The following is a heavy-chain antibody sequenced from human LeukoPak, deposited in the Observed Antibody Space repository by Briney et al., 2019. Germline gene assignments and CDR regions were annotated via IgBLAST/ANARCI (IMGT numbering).Heavy chain of an antibody. CDR2: ISYDGSNK. J-gene: IGHJ6*02. V-gene: IGHV3-30*18. CDR1: GFTFSSYG. CDR3: AKAGDQASGYSGYDSYYYGMDV. Sequence: PGGSLRLSCAASGFTFSSYGMHWVRQAPGKGLEWVAVISYDGSNKYYADSVKGRFTISRDNSKNTLYLQMNSLRAEDTAVYYSAKAGDQASGYSGYDSYYYGMDVWGQGTTVTVSS. D-gene: IGHD5-12*01.